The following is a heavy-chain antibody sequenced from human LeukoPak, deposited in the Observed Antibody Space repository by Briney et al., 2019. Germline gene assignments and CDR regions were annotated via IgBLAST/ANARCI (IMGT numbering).Heavy chain of an antibody. V-gene: IGHV3-21*01. CDR2: ISSSSNYI. Sequence: KPGGSLRLSCAASGLTFSSYSMNWVRQAPGKGLEWVSSISSSSNYIYYADSVKGRSTISRDNAKNSLYLQMNSLRAEDTAVYYCARVPHAMVRGVIITEFYFDYWGQGTLVTVSS. CDR1: GLTFSSYS. D-gene: IGHD3-10*01. J-gene: IGHJ4*02. CDR3: ARVPHAMVRGVIITEFYFDY.